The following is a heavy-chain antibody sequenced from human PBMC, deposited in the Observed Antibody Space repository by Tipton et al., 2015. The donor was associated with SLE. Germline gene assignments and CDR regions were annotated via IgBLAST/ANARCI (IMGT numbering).Heavy chain of an antibody. V-gene: IGHV3-11*04. J-gene: IGHJ4*02. CDR2: ISSSGSTI. CDR3: ARDYDSSGYYYFDY. CDR1: GFTVSSNY. D-gene: IGHD3-22*01. Sequence: SLRLSCAASGFTVSSNYMSWVRQAPGKGLEWVSYISSSGSTIYYADSVKGRFTISRDNAKNSLYLQMNSLRAEDTAVYYCARDYDSSGYYYFDYWGQGTLVTVSS.